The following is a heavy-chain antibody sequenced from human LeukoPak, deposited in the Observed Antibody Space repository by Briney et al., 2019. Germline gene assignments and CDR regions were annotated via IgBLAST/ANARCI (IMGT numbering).Heavy chain of an antibody. CDR3: AKEKGSSGLFDY. Sequence: GGSLRLSCAASGFTFSNYAMTWVLQAPGKGLEWVSAINSGGSTNYADSVKGRFTISRDNSRNTLYLQMNSLRAEDTAIYYCAKEKGSSGLFDYCGQGTLVTVSS. J-gene: IGHJ4*02. CDR2: INSGGST. V-gene: IGHV3-23*01. D-gene: IGHD6-19*01. CDR1: GFTFSNYA.